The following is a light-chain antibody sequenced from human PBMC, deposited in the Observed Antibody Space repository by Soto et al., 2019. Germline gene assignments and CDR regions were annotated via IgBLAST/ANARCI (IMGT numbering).Light chain of an antibody. CDR3: HQHTSYSPT. CDR1: QGIRND. CDR2: KAS. J-gene: IGKJ5*01. V-gene: IGKV1-17*01. Sequence: DILMTQSPPSVSVYVRDRVSITFPASQGIRNDLGWYQQKTGKASKLLIYKASSLESGVSSRFSGSGSGTEFTLTIISLQPDDFVTYYYHQHTSYSPTLGQGTRLEIK.